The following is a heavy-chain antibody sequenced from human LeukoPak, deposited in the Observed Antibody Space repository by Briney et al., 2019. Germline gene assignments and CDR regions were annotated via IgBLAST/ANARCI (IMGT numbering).Heavy chain of an antibody. V-gene: IGHV1-69*13. J-gene: IGHJ4*02. CDR1: GGTFISYA. Sequence: SVKVSCKASGGTFISYAISWVRQAPGQGLEWMGGIIPIFGTANYAQKFQGRVTITADESTSTAYMGLSSLRSEDTAVYYCARDVGATKVGTGGYFDYWGQGTLVTVSS. CDR2: IIPIFGTA. D-gene: IGHD1-26*01. CDR3: ARDVGATKVGTGGYFDY.